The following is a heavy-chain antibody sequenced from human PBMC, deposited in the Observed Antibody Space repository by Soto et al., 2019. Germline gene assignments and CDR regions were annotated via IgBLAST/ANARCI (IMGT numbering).Heavy chain of an antibody. CDR2: INHSGST. J-gene: IGHJ3*02. D-gene: IGHD2-2*01. V-gene: IGHV4-34*01. CDR3: AKGVVVPAATAFDI. Sequence: SETLSLTCAVYGGSFSGYYWSWIRQPPGKGLEWIGYINHSGSTNYNPSLKSRVTISVDTSKNQFSLKLSSVTAADTAVYYCAKGVVVPAATAFDIWGQGTMVTVSS. CDR1: GGSFSGYY.